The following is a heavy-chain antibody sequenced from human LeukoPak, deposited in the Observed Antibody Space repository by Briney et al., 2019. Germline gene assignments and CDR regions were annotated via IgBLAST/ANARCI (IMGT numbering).Heavy chain of an antibody. CDR3: AKGGASVTRYVDY. CDR2: ISSSGSTI. CDR1: GFTFSSYE. V-gene: IGHV3-48*03. Sequence: PGGSLRLSCAASGFTFSSYEMNWVRQAPGKGLEWVSYISSSGSTIYYADSVKGRFTISRDNAKNSLYLQMNSLRVEDTAVYYCAKGGASVTRYVDYWGQGTLVTVSS. J-gene: IGHJ4*02. D-gene: IGHD4-17*01.